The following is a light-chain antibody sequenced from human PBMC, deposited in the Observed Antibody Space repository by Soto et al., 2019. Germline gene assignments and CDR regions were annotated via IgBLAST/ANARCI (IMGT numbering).Light chain of an antibody. CDR2: DAS. V-gene: IGKV1-33*01. CDR1: QDINKN. Sequence: DIQMTQSPSSLSASVGDRVTITCQASQDINKNLIWYQQKPGKAPKLLIYDASDLETGVPSRFSGSGSGTGFTFTISSLQPEDFATYYCQQSYSTPRTFGQGTRLEI. CDR3: QQSYSTPRT. J-gene: IGKJ5*01.